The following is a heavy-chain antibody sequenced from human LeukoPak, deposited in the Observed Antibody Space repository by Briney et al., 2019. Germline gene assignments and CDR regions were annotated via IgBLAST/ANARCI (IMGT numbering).Heavy chain of an antibody. Sequence: SETLSLTCTVSVGSISSSSYYWGWIRQPPGKGLEWIGSIYYSGSTYYNPSLKSRVTISADTSKNQFSLKLSSVTAADTAVYYCARLLTGDYWGQGTLVTVSS. CDR2: IYYSGST. CDR3: ARLLTGDY. V-gene: IGHV4-39*01. D-gene: IGHD1-14*01. CDR1: VGSISSSSYY. J-gene: IGHJ4*02.